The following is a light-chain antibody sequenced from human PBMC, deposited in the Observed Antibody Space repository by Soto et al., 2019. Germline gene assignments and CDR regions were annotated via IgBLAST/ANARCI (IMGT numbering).Light chain of an antibody. Sequence: EIVLTQSPGTLSLSPGERATLSCRASQSVSSSYLAWYQQKPGQAPRLLIYGASSRATGIPDRFSGSGSGTDVTLTISRLEPEDFAVYYCQHREAFGQGTKVEIK. CDR2: GAS. CDR1: QSVSSSY. V-gene: IGKV3-20*01. J-gene: IGKJ1*01. CDR3: QHREA.